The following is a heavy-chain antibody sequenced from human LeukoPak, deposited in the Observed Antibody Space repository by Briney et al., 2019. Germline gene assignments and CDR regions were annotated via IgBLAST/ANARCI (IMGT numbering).Heavy chain of an antibody. Sequence: PGGSLRLSCAASGVTFSNYWMAWVRQAPGKGPEWVANINLDGSQKYYVDSVKGRFTISRDNAENSLFLQMDSLRSEDTAVYYCVKNSGWYRLDCWGQGTLVTVSS. CDR1: GVTFSNYW. J-gene: IGHJ4*02. CDR3: VKNSGWYRLDC. D-gene: IGHD6-13*01. CDR2: INLDGSQK. V-gene: IGHV3-7*03.